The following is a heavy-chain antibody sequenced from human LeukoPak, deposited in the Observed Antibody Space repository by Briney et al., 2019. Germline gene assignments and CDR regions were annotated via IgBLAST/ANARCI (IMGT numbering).Heavy chain of an antibody. D-gene: IGHD1-1*01. Sequence: ASVKVSCKASGYTFTGNYMHWVRQAPGQGLEWMGWINPNSGGTNYAQKFQGRVTMTRDTSIGTAYMELNRLRSDDTAVYYCARDRGTWNDDEFDYWGQGTLVTVSS. CDR1: GYTFTGNY. CDR3: ARDRGTWNDDEFDY. J-gene: IGHJ4*02. V-gene: IGHV1-2*02. CDR2: INPNSGGT.